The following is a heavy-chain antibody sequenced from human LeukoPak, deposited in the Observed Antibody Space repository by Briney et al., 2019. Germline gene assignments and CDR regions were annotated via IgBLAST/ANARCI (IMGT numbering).Heavy chain of an antibody. CDR2: ISSSSSTI. V-gene: IGHV3-48*01. CDR1: GFTFSSYS. Sequence: GGSLRLSCAAPGFTFSSYSMNWVRQAPGKGLEWVSYISSSSSTIYSADSVKGRFTISRDNAKNSLYLQMNSLRAEDTAVYYCARERTPAMGIVSYYYMDVWGKGTTVTVSS. J-gene: IGHJ6*03. CDR3: ARERTPAMGIVSYYYMDV. D-gene: IGHD5-18*01.